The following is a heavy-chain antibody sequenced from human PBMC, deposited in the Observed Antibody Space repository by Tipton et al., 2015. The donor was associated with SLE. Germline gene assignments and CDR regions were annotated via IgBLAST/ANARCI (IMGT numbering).Heavy chain of an antibody. CDR1: GGSISSGGYS. CDR3: ARRDTDYSNAFDI. V-gene: IGHV4-30-2*01. D-gene: IGHD2-15*01. CDR2: INHSGST. Sequence: TLSLTCAVSGGSISSGGYSWSWIRQPPGKGLEWIGEINHSGSTNYNPSLKSRVTISVDTSKNQFSLKLSSVTAADTAVYYCARRDTDYSNAFDIWGQGTMVTVSS. J-gene: IGHJ3*02.